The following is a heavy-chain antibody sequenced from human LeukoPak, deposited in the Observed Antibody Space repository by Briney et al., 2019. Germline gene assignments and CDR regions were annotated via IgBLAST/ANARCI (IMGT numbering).Heavy chain of an antibody. CDR3: ASSLVGIVEATHVDY. V-gene: IGHV4-59*01. Sequence: PSETLSLTCTVSGGSISSYYWSWLRQPPGKGLEWIGYIYYSGNTNYNPSLKSRVTISVDTSKNQFSLKLSSVTAADTAVYYCASSLVGIVEATHVDYWGQGTLVTVSS. J-gene: IGHJ4*02. D-gene: IGHD1-26*01. CDR2: IYYSGNT. CDR1: GGSISSYY.